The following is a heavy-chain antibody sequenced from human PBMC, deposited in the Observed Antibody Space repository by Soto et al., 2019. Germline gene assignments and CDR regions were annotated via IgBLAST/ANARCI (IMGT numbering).Heavy chain of an antibody. V-gene: IGHV4-34*01. Sequence: SETLSLTCAVYGGSFSGYYWSWIRQPPGKGLEWIGEINHSGSTNYNPSLKSRVTISVDTSKNQFSPKLSSVTAADTAVYYCARLGYSSGWYRDYYYYYGMDVWGQGTTVTVSS. CDR1: GGSFSGYY. CDR2: INHSGST. CDR3: ARLGYSSGWYRDYYYYYGMDV. D-gene: IGHD6-19*01. J-gene: IGHJ6*02.